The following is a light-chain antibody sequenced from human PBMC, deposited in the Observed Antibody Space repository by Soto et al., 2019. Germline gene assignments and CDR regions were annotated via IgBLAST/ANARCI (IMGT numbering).Light chain of an antibody. CDR1: SSDIGAYNY. J-gene: IGLJ1*01. V-gene: IGLV2-14*03. CDR3: SSYTSATTYV. Sequence: QSVLTQPASVSGSPGQSITISCTGTSSDIGAYNYDSWYQQHHPGEAPKLIIYDVSHRPPGVSNRFSGSKSGNTASLTISCLQSEDEADYYCSSYTSATTYVFGTGTKVTVL. CDR2: DVS.